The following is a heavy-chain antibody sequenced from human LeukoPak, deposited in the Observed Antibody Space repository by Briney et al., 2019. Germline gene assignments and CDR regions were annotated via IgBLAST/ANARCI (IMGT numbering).Heavy chain of an antibody. J-gene: IGHJ4*02. CDR2: ISPGDSDT. Sequence: RGESLKISCKGSGYSFTNYRIAWVRQMPGKGLEWMGIISPGDSDTKYSPSFQGQVTISADKSISTAYLQWSSLKASDTAMYYCARPSHCSSTSCYEFDYWGQGTLVTVSS. D-gene: IGHD2-2*01. CDR3: ARPSHCSSTSCYEFDY. V-gene: IGHV5-51*01. CDR1: GYSFTNYR.